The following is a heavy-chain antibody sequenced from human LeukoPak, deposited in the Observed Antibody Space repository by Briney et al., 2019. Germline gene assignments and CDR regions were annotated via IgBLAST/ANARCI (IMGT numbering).Heavy chain of an antibody. CDR1: GFTFSSYN. Sequence: GGSLRLSCAASGFTFSSYNINWVRQAPGKGLEWVSSISTSSSYIYYADSVKGRFTISRDNAKNSLYLQMNSLRAEDTALYYCAKGRGYNYGYIFGYFDYWGQGTLVTVSS. CDR2: ISTSSSYI. D-gene: IGHD5-18*01. J-gene: IGHJ4*02. CDR3: AKGRGYNYGYIFGYFDY. V-gene: IGHV3-21*04.